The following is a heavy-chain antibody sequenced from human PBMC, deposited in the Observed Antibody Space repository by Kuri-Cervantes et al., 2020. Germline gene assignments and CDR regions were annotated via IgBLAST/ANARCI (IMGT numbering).Heavy chain of an antibody. Sequence: ASVKVSCKASGYTFTSYGINWVRQATGQGLERMGWMNPNSGNTGYAQKFQGRVTMTRNTSISTAYMELSSLRSEDTAVYYCAEVNWNYGIWFDPRGQGTLVTVSS. V-gene: IGHV1-8*02. CDR1: GYTFTSYG. CDR3: AEVNWNYGIWFDP. J-gene: IGHJ5*02. CDR2: MNPNSGNT. D-gene: IGHD1-7*01.